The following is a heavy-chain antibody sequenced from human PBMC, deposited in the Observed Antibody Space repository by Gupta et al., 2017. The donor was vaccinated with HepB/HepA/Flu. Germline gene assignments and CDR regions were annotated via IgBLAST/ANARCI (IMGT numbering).Heavy chain of an antibody. CDR2: ITTKDKNYAT. CDR3: APAGGDSVGY. Sequence: EVQLVESGGGLVQPGGSLKLSCAASGFTFSGSIVHWVRQASGKGLEWVGRITTKDKNYATAYPASVKGRFTVSRDDSKHMAYLQMNSLKTEDAAVYYCAPAGGDSVGYWGQGALVTVS. V-gene: IGHV3-73*01. CDR1: GFTFSGSI. J-gene: IGHJ4*02. D-gene: IGHD2-21*02.